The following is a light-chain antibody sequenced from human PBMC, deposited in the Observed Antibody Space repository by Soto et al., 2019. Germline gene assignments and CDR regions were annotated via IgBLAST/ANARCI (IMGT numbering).Light chain of an antibody. Sequence: DIQMSRVPSSLSASVADRVSIPCRASQTITRNLNWYQQRPGTAPKLLIYAASTLQSGVPSRFSGSGSGTDFTLTINSLQTDDFATYYCQQHNSFSITFGQGTRLEI. CDR1: QTITRN. J-gene: IGKJ5*01. CDR2: AAS. CDR3: QQHNSFSIT. V-gene: IGKV1-39*01.